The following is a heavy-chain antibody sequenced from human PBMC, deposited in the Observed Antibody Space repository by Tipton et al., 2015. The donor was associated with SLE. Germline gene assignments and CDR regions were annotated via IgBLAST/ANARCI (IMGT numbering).Heavy chain of an antibody. CDR2: IYYSGST. D-gene: IGHD4-23*01. V-gene: IGHV4-31*03. Sequence: TLSLTCTVSGGSISSGGYYWSWIRQHPGKGLEWIGYIYYSGSTYYNPSLTRRVTIAVDTSKNQFSLKLSSVTAANTAVYYCARPRTVVTPGGSDWYFDLWGRGTLVTVSS. CDR1: GGSISSGGYY. CDR3: ARPRTVVTPGGSDWYFDL. J-gene: IGHJ2*01.